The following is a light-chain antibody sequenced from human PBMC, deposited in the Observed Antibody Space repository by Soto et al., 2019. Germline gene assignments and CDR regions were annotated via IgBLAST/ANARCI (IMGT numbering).Light chain of an antibody. CDR1: SSNIGAGYD. Sequence: QSVLTQPPSVSGAPGQRVTISCTGSSSNIGAGYDVHWYQHLPGTAPKLLIFGNSNRPSGVPDRFSGSKSGTSASLAITGLQAEDEADYYCQSHDTILSGFYVVGTGTKVTVL. V-gene: IGLV1-40*01. CDR3: QSHDTILSGFYV. CDR2: GNS. J-gene: IGLJ1*01.